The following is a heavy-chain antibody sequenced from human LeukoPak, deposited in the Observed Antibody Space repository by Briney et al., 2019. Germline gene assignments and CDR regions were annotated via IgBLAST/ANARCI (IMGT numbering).Heavy chain of an antibody. D-gene: IGHD3-9*01. CDR2: ISSSGSTI. CDR1: GFTFSDYY. Sequence: GGSLRLSCAASGFTFSDYYMSWIRQAPGKGLEWVSYISSSGSTIYYADSVKGRFTISRDNAKNSLYLQMNSLRAEDTVVYYCARDPSFDILTGYDYWGQGTLVTVSS. CDR3: ARDPSFDILTGYDY. V-gene: IGHV3-11*04. J-gene: IGHJ4*02.